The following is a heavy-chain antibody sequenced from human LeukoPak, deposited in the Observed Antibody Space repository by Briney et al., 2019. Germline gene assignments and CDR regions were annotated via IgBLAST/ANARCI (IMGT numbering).Heavy chain of an antibody. J-gene: IGHJ3*02. V-gene: IGHV3-21*01. Sequence: GGSLRLSCAASGFTFSSYSMNWVRQAPGKGLEWVSSISSSSSYIYYADSVKGRFTISRDNAKNSPYLQMNSLRAEDTAVYYCARDALTVGAFDIWGQGTMVTVSS. CDR1: GFTFSSYS. CDR3: ARDALTVGAFDI. D-gene: IGHD1-14*01. CDR2: ISSSSSYI.